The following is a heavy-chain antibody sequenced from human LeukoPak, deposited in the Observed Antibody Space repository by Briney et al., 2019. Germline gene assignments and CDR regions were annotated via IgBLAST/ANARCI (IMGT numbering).Heavy chain of an antibody. CDR3: VTEFWYRFDY. D-gene: IGHD3-3*01. Sequence: QTGGSLRLSCITSGFNFRRYNMAWVRQAPGKGLEWLATFAWDKSAIEYADSVRGRFTISRDNAKNSVHLQMTGLRAEDTAVYFCVTEFWYRFDYWGQGLLVTVSS. J-gene: IGHJ4*02. V-gene: IGHV3-48*04. CDR2: FAWDKSAI. CDR1: GFNFRRYN.